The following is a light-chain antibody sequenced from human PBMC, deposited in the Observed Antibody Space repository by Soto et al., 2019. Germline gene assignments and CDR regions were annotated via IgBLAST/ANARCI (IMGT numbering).Light chain of an antibody. Sequence: QSALTQPRSVSGSPEQSVTISCTGTSSDVGGYNYVSWYQQHPGKAPKLMIYDVSKRPSGVPDRFSGSKSGNTASLTISGLQAEDEADYYCCSYAGSRKSVFGTGTKLTVL. CDR1: SSDVGGYNY. CDR2: DVS. CDR3: CSYAGSRKSV. V-gene: IGLV2-11*01. J-gene: IGLJ1*01.